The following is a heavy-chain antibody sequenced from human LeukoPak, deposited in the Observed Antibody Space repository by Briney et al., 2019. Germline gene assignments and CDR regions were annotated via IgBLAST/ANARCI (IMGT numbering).Heavy chain of an antibody. CDR2: INYSGSA. CDR3: ARHNYDDYVFDI. D-gene: IGHD4-17*01. V-gene: IGHV4-59*08. CDR1: GGSLSSYY. J-gene: IGHJ3*02. Sequence: SETLSLTCTVSGGSLSSYYFSWIRQSPGKGLEWIAYINYSGSASYNPSLKSRFTMSVDTSKQFSLSLSSVTAADTAVYYCARHNYDDYVFDIWGQGTKVTVSS.